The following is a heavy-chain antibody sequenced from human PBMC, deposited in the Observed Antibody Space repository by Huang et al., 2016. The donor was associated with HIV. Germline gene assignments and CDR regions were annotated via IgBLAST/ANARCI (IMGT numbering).Heavy chain of an antibody. J-gene: IGHJ4*02. CDR1: GYSFTNYW. D-gene: IGHD2-21*02. V-gene: IGHV5-51*03. CDR3: ARSEVLVTAVPFDH. CDR2: IYPAGSDT. Sequence: EVQLVQSEAEVKKPGESLKISCRGSGYSFTNYWIGWVRQRPGEGLEWMGVIYPAGSDTRYSPSCQGQVTFSADKSTRTAYLQWSSLQASDTAIYYCARSEVLVTAVPFDHWGQGTLVTVSS.